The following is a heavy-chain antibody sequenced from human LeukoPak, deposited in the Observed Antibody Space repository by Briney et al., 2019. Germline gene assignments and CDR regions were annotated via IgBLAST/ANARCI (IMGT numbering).Heavy chain of an antibody. CDR1: GSSISPYY. CDR3: ARDARFYDSSGYYAFDI. V-gene: IGHV4-59*01. J-gene: IGHJ3*02. D-gene: IGHD3-22*01. CDR2: IYHSGST. Sequence: SETLSLTCTVSGSSISPYYWSWVRQPPGKGLEWIGYIYHSGSTNYNPSLKSRVTISVEKSKNQFSLKLSSVTAADTAVYYCARDARFYDSSGYYAFDIWGQGTMVTVSS.